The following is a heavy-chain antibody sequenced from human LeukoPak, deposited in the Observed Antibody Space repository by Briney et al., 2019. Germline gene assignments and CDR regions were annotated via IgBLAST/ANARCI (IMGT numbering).Heavy chain of an antibody. Sequence: ASVKVSCKASGGTFSSYAISWVRQAPGQGLEWMGRIIPILGIANYAQKFQGRVTITADKSTSTAYMELSSLRSEDTAVYYCARAYSNYELGNFDYWGQGTLVTVSS. CDR3: ARAYSNYELGNFDY. D-gene: IGHD4-11*01. J-gene: IGHJ4*02. CDR2: IIPILGIA. CDR1: GGTFSSYA. V-gene: IGHV1-69*04.